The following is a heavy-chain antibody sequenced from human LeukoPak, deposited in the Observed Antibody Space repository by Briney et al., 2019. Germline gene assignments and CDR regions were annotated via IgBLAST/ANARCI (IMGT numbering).Heavy chain of an antibody. D-gene: IGHD3-9*01. CDR2: IYYIGTT. V-gene: IGHV4-59*01. CDR3: VRVFNLRYFDWMDYYYYGMDV. Sequence: SETLSLTCTVSGGSISSYYWSWIRQPPGKGLEWIVYIYYIGTTNYNPSLKSRVTISVDTSKNPFSLRLSSVTAADTAVYYCVRVFNLRYFDWMDYYYYGMDVWGQGTTVTVSS. J-gene: IGHJ6*02. CDR1: GGSISSYY.